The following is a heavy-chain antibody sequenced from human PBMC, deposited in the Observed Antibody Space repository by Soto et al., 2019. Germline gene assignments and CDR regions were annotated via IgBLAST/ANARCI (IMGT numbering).Heavy chain of an antibody. CDR2: IFPGDSDT. CDR1: GFSLNTYW. J-gene: IGHJ6*02. V-gene: IGHV5-51*01. CDR3: ARQGPLHSGSGYYYKMDV. Sequence: GESLKISCKASGFSLNTYWIAWVRQMLGKGLEWMGAIFPGDSDTKYSPSFEGQVTISADRSTSTAYVQWDSLRASDSARYYCARQGPLHSGSGYYYKMDVWGPGTTVTVSS. D-gene: IGHD3-22*01.